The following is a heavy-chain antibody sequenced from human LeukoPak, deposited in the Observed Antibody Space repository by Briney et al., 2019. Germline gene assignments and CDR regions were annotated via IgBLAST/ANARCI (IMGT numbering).Heavy chain of an antibody. J-gene: IGHJ4*02. V-gene: IGHV7-4-1*02. CDR2: INTKSGNP. CDR3: ATEDGPFHY. CDR1: GHSFTSSS. Sequence: ASVKVSCKASGHSFTSSSMNWVRQAPGQGLEWMGRINTKSGNPTYAQGFTGRFVFSLDTSVTTAYLQISNLKPEDTAVYYCATEDGPFHYWGQGTLVTVSS.